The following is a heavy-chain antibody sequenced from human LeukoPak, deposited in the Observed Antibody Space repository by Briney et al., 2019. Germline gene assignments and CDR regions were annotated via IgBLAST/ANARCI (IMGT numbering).Heavy chain of an antibody. CDR1: GFTVNSNY. V-gene: IGHV3-53*01. CDR2: IYSGGGT. CDR3: ARGTGYYDFWSGYTAYYFDY. Sequence: GSLLLSCAASGFTVNSNYMSWVRQAPGKGLEWVSVIYSGGGTYYADSVKGRFTISRDNSKNTLYLQMNSLRAEDTAVYYCARGTGYYDFWSGYTAYYFDYWGQGTLVTVSS. J-gene: IGHJ4*02. D-gene: IGHD3-3*01.